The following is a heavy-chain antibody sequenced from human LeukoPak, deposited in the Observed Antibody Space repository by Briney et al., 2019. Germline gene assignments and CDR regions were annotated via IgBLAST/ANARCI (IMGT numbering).Heavy chain of an antibody. CDR1: GGSFSAYY. J-gene: IGHJ4*02. D-gene: IGHD1-1*01. CDR3: ARAIYKSTGTYGY. Sequence: SETLSLTCAVYGGSFSAYYWSWFRQPPGKGLDWIGEINHSGSTNYNPSLKSRVTISVDTSKNQFSLKLTSVTAADTAVYYCARAIYKSTGTYGYWGQGTLVTVSP. V-gene: IGHV4-34*01. CDR2: INHSGST.